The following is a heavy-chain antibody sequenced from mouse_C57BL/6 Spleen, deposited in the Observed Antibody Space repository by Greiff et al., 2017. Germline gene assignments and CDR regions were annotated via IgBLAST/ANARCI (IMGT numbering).Heavy chain of an antibody. CDR3: ARYGDDEGGYFDF. Sequence: QVQLQQPGAELVKPGASVKMSCKASGYTFTSYWITWVQQRPGQGLEWIGDIYPGSGSTNYNEKFKSKSTLNVDTTSCTAYMKRISLTSEDSAVYSCARYGDDEGGYFDFWGQGTTLTVSS. D-gene: IGHD2-2*01. V-gene: IGHV1-55*01. CDR1: GYTFTSYW. CDR2: IYPGSGST. J-gene: IGHJ2*01.